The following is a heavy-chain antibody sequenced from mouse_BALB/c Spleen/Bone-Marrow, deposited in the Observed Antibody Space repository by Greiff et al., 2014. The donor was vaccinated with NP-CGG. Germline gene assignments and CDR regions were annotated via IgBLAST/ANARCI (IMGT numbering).Heavy chain of an antibody. Sequence: EVQVVESGGGLVQPGGSRKLSCAASGFTFSSFAMHWIRQAPEKGLEWVAFISNGSNIIHYADTVKGRFTISRDNPKNTLFLQMTSLRSEDTAMYYCGRGDYWGQGTTLTVSS. CDR1: GFTFSSFA. CDR3: GRGDY. J-gene: IGHJ2*01. V-gene: IGHV5-17*02. CDR2: ISNGSNII.